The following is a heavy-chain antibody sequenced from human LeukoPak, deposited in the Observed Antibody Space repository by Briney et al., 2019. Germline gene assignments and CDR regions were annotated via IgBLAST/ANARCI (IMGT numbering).Heavy chain of an antibody. CDR1: GFTFSSYA. V-gene: IGHV3-23*01. D-gene: IGHD3-22*01. CDR2: ISGSVGST. J-gene: IGHJ4*02. Sequence: GGSLRLSCAASGFTFSSYAMSWVRQAPGKGLEWGSAISGSVGSTYYADSVRGRFTISRDNSKNTLYLQMNSLRAEDTAVYYCAKVGYDDSSGYSSPYYFDYWGQGTLVTVSS. CDR3: AKVGYDDSSGYSSPYYFDY.